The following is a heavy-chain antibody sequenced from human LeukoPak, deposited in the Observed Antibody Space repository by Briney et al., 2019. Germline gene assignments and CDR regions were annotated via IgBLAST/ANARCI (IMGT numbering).Heavy chain of an antibody. CDR2: ISGSSGII. CDR3: AKDSGIAVAVGYSWLDP. CDR1: GFTFNTYT. V-gene: IGHV3-48*01. Sequence: GGSLRLSCAASGFTFNTYTMNWVRQAPGKGLEWVSYISGSSGIIDYADSVRGRFTISRDNAKNSLYLQMNSLRAEDTAVYYCAKDSGIAVAVGYSWLDPWGQGTLVIVSS. J-gene: IGHJ5*02. D-gene: IGHD6-13*01.